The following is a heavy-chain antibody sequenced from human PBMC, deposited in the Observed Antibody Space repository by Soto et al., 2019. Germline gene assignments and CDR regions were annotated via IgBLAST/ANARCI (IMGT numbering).Heavy chain of an antibody. V-gene: IGHV1-18*04. D-gene: IGHD1-26*01. Sequence: GSVKVSCKSSGYTFTSYGISWVRQAPEQGLEWMGEIGPESGNTRYAQKFQGRVTMTMDTSITTVYMELNNLRPDDTAIYYCGRGRSGQIVVFYWGQGTPVTV. J-gene: IGHJ4*02. CDR2: IGPESGNT. CDR1: GYTFTSYG. CDR3: GRGRSGQIVVFY.